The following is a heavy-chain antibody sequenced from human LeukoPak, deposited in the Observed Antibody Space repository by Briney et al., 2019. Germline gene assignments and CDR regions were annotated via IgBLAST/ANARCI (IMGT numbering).Heavy chain of an antibody. CDR2: IKTDGSST. Sequence: GGSVRLSCVGSGFTFSNSWMHWVRQAPGKGLMWVSAIKTDGSSTSYVDSVKGRFTISRDNAKNTLYLQMNSLGSEDTAIYYCVSGITATSGWGQGTLVTVSS. CDR1: GFTFSNSW. D-gene: IGHD1-20*01. CDR3: VSGITATSG. J-gene: IGHJ4*02. V-gene: IGHV3-74*01.